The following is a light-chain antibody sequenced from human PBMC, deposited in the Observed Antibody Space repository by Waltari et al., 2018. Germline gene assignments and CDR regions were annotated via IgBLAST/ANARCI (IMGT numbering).Light chain of an antibody. CDR3: NSRDSSGNHLRV. Sequence: SSELTQDPAVSVALGQTVKITCQGDSLSSYYASWYQQKPGQAPVLVIYGKNNRPSGIPDRFSGSSSGNTASLTITGAQAEDEANDYCNSRDSSGNHLRVFGGGTKLTVL. V-gene: IGLV3-19*01. CDR1: SLSSYY. CDR2: GKN. J-gene: IGLJ2*01.